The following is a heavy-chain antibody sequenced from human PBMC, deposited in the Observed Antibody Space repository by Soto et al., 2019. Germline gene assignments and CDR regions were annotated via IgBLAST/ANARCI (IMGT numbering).Heavy chain of an antibody. CDR3: ARGPLASLLDFWSGYYSSGWFDP. CDR1: GYTFTSYG. V-gene: IGHV1-18*01. D-gene: IGHD3-3*01. CDR2: ISAYNGNT. J-gene: IGHJ5*02. Sequence: ASVKVSCKASGYTFTSYGISWVRQAPGQGLEWMGWISAYNGNTNYAQKLQGRVTMTTDTSTSTAYMELRSLRSDDTAVYYCARGPLASLLDFWSGYYSSGWFDPWGQGTLVTVSS.